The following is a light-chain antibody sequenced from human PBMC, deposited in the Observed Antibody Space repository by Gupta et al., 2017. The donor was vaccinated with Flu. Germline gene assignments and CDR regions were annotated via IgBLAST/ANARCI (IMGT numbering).Light chain of an antibody. Sequence: ERAIRSCRASQSDSSSYLAWYQQKPGQAPRLLIYDASYMANGIPDRFSGSGSGTDFTLTISRLEPEDFAMYYCQHYDTLPRTFGQGTKVEIK. CDR3: QHYDTLPRT. V-gene: IGKV3-20*01. CDR2: DAS. CDR1: QSDSSSY. J-gene: IGKJ1*01.